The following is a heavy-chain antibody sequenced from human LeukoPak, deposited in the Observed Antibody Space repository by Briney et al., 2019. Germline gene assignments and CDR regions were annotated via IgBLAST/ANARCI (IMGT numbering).Heavy chain of an antibody. J-gene: IGHJ5*02. CDR3: ARPIGVGAANWFDP. V-gene: IGHV4-59*08. CDR2: IYYSVNT. D-gene: IGHD1-26*01. Sequence: SETLSLTCSVSGASISNYYWSWIRQPPGNGLEWIGYIYYSVNTNYNPSLKSRVTISVDTSKNQFSLKLSSVTAADTAVYYCARPIGVGAANWFDPWGQGTLVTVSS. CDR1: GASISNYY.